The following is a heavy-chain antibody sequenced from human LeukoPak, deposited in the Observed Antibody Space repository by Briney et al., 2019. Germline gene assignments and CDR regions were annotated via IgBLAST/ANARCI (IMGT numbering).Heavy chain of an antibody. V-gene: IGHV3-21*01. D-gene: IGHD3-3*01. CDR1: GFTFSSYS. Sequence: GGSLRLSCAASGFTFSSYSMNWVRQAPGKGLEWGSSISSSSSYIYYADSVKGRFTISRDNAKNSLYLQMNSLRAEDTAVYYCARVLVEITIFGPRGNAFDIWGQGTMVTVSS. CDR2: ISSSSSYI. CDR3: ARVLVEITIFGPRGNAFDI. J-gene: IGHJ3*02.